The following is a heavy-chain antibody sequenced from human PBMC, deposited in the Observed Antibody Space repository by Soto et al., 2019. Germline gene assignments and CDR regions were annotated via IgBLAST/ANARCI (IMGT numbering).Heavy chain of an antibody. Sequence: PGGSLRLSCAASGFTFSDYYMSWIRQAPGKGLGWVSYISSSGSSIYYADSVKGRFTISRDNAKNSLYLQMNSLRAEDTAVYYCARVGVNSSSSQYYYYGMDVRGQGTTVTVSS. J-gene: IGHJ6*02. V-gene: IGHV3-11*01. CDR3: ARVGVNSSSSQYYYYGMDV. CDR2: ISSSGSSI. D-gene: IGHD6-6*01. CDR1: GFTFSDYY.